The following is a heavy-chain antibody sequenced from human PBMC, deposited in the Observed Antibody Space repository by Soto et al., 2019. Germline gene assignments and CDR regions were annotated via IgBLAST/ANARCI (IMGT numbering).Heavy chain of an antibody. J-gene: IGHJ4*02. CDR3: AGGDADGDVY. V-gene: IGHV1-18*01. CDR2: ISSYKGNT. CDR1: GYTFTSYG. Sequence: QVQLVQSGAEVKKPGASVKVSCKASGYTFTSYGISVVRPATVQGLEWMGWISSYKGNTNNAQKLPGRVTMTTDTSTSTASMELRSLRSDEKAVYYFAGGDADGDVYWGQGTLVTVSS. D-gene: IGHD4-17*01.